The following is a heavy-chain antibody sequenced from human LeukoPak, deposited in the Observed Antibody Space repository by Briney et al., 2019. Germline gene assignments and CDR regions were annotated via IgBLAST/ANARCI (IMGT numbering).Heavy chain of an antibody. D-gene: IGHD2-2*01. CDR1: GFTFSSYA. Sequence: GGSLRLSCAASGFTFSSYAMSWVRQAPGKGLEWVSAISGSGGSTYYADSVKGRFTISRDNSKNTLYLQMNSLRAEDTAVYYCARDRVGVQVPAANTNWFDPWGQGTLVTVSS. V-gene: IGHV3-23*01. J-gene: IGHJ5*02. CDR3: ARDRVGVQVPAANTNWFDP. CDR2: ISGSGGST.